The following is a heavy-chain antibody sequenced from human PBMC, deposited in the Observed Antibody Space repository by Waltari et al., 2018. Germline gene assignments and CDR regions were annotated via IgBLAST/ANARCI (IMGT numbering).Heavy chain of an antibody. Sequence: QVQLVQSGSELKKPGASVKVSCKASGYTFTSYDINWVRQATGHGLAWMGWMNTNSGNTGYAQKFQGRVTMTRNTSISTAYMELSSLRSEDTAVYYCARGGVLRYFDWFPIRDAFDIWGQGTMVTVSS. CDR3: ARGGVLRYFDWFPIRDAFDI. CDR2: MNTNSGNT. J-gene: IGHJ3*02. D-gene: IGHD3-9*01. CDR1: GYTFTSYD. V-gene: IGHV1-8*02.